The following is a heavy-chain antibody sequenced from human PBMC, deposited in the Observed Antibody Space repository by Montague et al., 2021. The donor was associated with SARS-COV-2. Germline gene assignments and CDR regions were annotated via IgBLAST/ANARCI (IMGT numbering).Heavy chain of an antibody. CDR3: ALPLGGARFDP. CDR2: IYPSGTT. D-gene: IGHD1-26*01. CDR1: GGSVSSDNW. J-gene: IGHJ5*02. Sequence: SETLSLTCTVSGGSVSSDNWWTWVRQPPGKGLGWIEEIYPSGTTNYNPSLQSRVTISVDKSRNHLSLNLRSVTAADTAMYYCALPLGGARFDPWGQGILVTVSS. V-gene: IGHV4-4*02.